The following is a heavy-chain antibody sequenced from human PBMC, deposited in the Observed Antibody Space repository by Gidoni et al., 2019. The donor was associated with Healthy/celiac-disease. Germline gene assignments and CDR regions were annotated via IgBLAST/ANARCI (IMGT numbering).Heavy chain of an antibody. CDR3: AKDRRDIVVVPAAMALDY. V-gene: IGHV3-23*01. CDR2: ISGSGGST. J-gene: IGHJ4*02. Sequence: EVQLLESGGGLVQPGGSLRLSCAAPGFTFSSYAMSWVRQAPGKGLGWVSAISGSGGSTYYADSVKGRFTISRDNSKNTLYLQMNSLRAEDTAVYYCAKDRRDIVVVPAAMALDYWGQGTLVTVSS. CDR1: GFTFSSYA. D-gene: IGHD2-2*01.